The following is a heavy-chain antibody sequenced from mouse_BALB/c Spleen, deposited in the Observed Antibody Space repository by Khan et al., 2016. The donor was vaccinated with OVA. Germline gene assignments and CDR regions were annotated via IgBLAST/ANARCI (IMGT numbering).Heavy chain of an antibody. Sequence: VQLQQSGAELAKPGASVKMSCKASGYTFTSYWMHWVKQRPGQGLEWIGYINPSTDYTEYNQKFKDKATLTVDKSPSTAYMQLTSLTSEASAVYYCVNHGSSSAWFTYWGQGTLVTVSA. CDR1: GYTFTSYW. J-gene: IGHJ3*01. V-gene: IGHV1-7*01. CDR3: VNHGSSSAWFTY. D-gene: IGHD1-1*01. CDR2: INPSTDYT.